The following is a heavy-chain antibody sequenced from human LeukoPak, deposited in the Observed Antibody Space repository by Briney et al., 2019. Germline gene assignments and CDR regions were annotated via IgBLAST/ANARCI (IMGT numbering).Heavy chain of an antibody. CDR1: GFTFSSYG. Sequence: GGSLRLSCAASGFTFSSYGMHWVRQAPGKGLEWVAVISYDGSNKYYADSVKGRFTISRDNSKNTLYLQMNSLRAEDTAVYYCAKDTSNSGYLLDYYYGMDVWGQGTTVTVSS. CDR2: ISYDGSNK. CDR3: AKDTSNSGYLLDYYYGMDV. D-gene: IGHD3-22*01. J-gene: IGHJ6*02. V-gene: IGHV3-30*18.